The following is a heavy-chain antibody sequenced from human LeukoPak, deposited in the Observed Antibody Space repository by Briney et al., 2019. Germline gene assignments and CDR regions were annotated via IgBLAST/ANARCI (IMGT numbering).Heavy chain of an antibody. CDR3: ARETLSSIAARPVDY. CDR1: GGSFSGYY. D-gene: IGHD6-6*01. Sequence: PSETLSLTYAVYGGSFSGYYWSWIRQPPGKGLEWIGEINHSGSTNYNPSLKSRVTISVDTSKNQFSLKLSSVTAADTAVYYCARETLSSIAARPVDYWGQGTLVTVSS. J-gene: IGHJ4*02. CDR2: INHSGST. V-gene: IGHV4-34*01.